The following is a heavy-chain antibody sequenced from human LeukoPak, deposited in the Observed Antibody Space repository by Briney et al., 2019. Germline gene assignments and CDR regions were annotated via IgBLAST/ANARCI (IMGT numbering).Heavy chain of an antibody. V-gene: IGHV4-59*01. CDR2: ISYTGTT. D-gene: IGHD3-3*01. J-gene: IGHJ4*02. CDR3: ARSTPSYDSWDY. CDR1: GGSISRYF. Sequence: SETLSLTCTVSGGSISRYFWSWIRQSPGKGLEWIGYISYTGTTNYNPSLKSRVTISLDTSKNQFSLKLRSVTAADTAVYYCARSTPSYDSWDYWGQGTLVTVSS.